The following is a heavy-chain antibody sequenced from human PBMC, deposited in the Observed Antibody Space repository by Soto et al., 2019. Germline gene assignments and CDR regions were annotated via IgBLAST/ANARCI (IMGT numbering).Heavy chain of an antibody. CDR1: GGSISSGDAY. J-gene: IGHJ6*02. CDR2: IYYRGRP. Sequence: QVQLQESGPGLVKPSQTLSLTCTVSGGSISSGDAYWSWIRQSPGKGLEWIGYIYYRGRPFYNPSLESRATISVDTSKNQFSLKLNSVTAADTAVYYCAREGAASYSYYYGMDVWGQGTTVTVSS. D-gene: IGHD3-16*01. CDR3: AREGAASYSYYYGMDV. V-gene: IGHV4-30-4*01.